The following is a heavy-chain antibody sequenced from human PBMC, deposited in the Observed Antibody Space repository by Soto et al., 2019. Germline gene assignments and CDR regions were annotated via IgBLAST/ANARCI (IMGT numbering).Heavy chain of an antibody. CDR3: ARRVLRASIAVAEDY. CDR2: ISAYNGNT. CDR1: GYTFTSYA. Sequence: QVQLVQSGAEVKKPGASVKVSCKASGYTFTSYAITWVRQAPGQGLEWMGWISAYNGNTNYAQKLQGRVTMTTDTSKSTADMELRSLRSDDTAVYYCARRVLRASIAVAEDYWGQGTLVTVSS. J-gene: IGHJ4*02. V-gene: IGHV1-18*01. D-gene: IGHD6-19*01.